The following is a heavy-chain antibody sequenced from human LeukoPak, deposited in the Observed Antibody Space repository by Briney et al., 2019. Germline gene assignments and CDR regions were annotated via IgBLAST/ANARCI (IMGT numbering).Heavy chain of an antibody. CDR1: GGTFSSYA. V-gene: IGHV1-8*02. CDR2: MNPNSGNT. CDR3: ARGLKELDV. Sequence: ASVKVSCKASGGTFSSYAISWVRQATGQGLEWMGWMNPNSGNTGYAQKFQGRVTMTRNTSISTAYMELSSLRSEDTAVYYCARGLKELDVWGKGTTVTVSS. J-gene: IGHJ6*04. D-gene: IGHD2/OR15-2a*01.